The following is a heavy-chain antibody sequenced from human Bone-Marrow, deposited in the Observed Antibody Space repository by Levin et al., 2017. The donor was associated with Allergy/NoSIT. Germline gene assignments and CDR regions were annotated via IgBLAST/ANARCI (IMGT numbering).Heavy chain of an antibody. V-gene: IGHV3-66*02. CDR3: ARPRGFSGSADW. Sequence: QAGGSLRLSCAASGFTVSSNYMSWVRQAPGKGLEWVSVIYSAGRIYYADSVKGRFTISRDTSKNTLYLQMNSLRADDTGVYYCARPRGFSGSADWWGQGTLVTDSS. D-gene: IGHD5-12*01. CDR2: IYSAGRI. CDR1: GFTVSSNY. J-gene: IGHJ4*02.